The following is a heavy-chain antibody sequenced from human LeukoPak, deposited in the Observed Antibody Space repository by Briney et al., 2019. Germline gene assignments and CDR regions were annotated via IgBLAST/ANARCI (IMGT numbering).Heavy chain of an antibody. V-gene: IGHV1-18*01. D-gene: IGHD1-26*01. CDR1: GYTFRNYG. Sequence: GASVKVSCKTSGYTFRNYGITWVRQIPGQGLEWMGWISPYNGNTNYAQKLQGRVTMTTDTSTSTAYMELRSLTSEDTAVYYCARGTWELRYFDYWGQGTLVTVSS. CDR3: ARGTWELRYFDY. CDR2: ISPYNGNT. J-gene: IGHJ4*02.